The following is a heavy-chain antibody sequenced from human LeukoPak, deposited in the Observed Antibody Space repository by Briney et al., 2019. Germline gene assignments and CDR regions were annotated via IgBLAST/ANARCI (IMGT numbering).Heavy chain of an antibody. CDR2: ISGRGGST. J-gene: IGHJ6*02. D-gene: IGHD3-22*01. CDR3: ARDSGIYDSSGYYGLSYYGMDV. V-gene: IGHV3-23*01. CDR1: GFTFASYA. Sequence: GGSLRLSCAASGFTFASYAMTWVRQAPGKGLEWFSAISGRGGSTYYADSVKGRFTISRYNYKNTLYLQMNSLRAEDTAVYYCARDSGIYDSSGYYGLSYYGMDVWGQGTTVSVSS.